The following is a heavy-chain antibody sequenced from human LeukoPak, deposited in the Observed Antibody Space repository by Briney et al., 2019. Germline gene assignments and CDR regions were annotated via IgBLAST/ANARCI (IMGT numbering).Heavy chain of an antibody. V-gene: IGHV1-8*01. Sequence: ASVKVSCKASGYTFTIYDINWVRQALAQGLEWMGWMNPNSGNTGYAQKFQGRVTMTRNTSISTAYMELSRLRSEDTAVYYCARRHWGFLEWLPPPHETTYYMDVWGKGTTVTVSS. CDR2: MNPNSGNT. CDR1: GYTFTIYD. J-gene: IGHJ6*03. CDR3: ARRHWGFLEWLPPPHETTYYMDV. D-gene: IGHD3-3*01.